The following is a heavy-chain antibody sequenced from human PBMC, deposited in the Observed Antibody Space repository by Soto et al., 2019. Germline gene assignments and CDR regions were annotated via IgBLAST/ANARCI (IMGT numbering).Heavy chain of an antibody. CDR2: INPNSGGT. D-gene: IGHD2-21*02. V-gene: IGHV1-2*02. J-gene: IGHJ4*02. CDR1: GYTFTGYY. CDR3: ARQLAYCGGDCYTEPVDY. Sequence: ASVKVSCKASGYTFTGYYIHWVRQAPGQGLEWMGWINPNSGGTKYTQKFQGRVTMTRDTSINTAYMDLSRLTSDDTAVYFCARQLAYCGGDCYTEPVDYWRQGTLVTVSS.